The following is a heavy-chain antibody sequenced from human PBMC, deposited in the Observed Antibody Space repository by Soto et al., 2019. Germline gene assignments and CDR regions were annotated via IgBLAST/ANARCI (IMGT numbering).Heavy chain of an antibody. Sequence: EVQLVEPGGGLVQPGGSLRLSCAASGFTFSSYAMHWVRQAPGKGLEYVSVINSNGGSTYYANSVKGRFTISRDNSKNTLYLQMGSLRAEDMAVYYCARTSGYAFDYWGQGTLVTVSS. CDR1: GFTFSSYA. J-gene: IGHJ4*02. V-gene: IGHV3-64*01. CDR2: INSNGGST. D-gene: IGHD5-12*01. CDR3: ARTSGYAFDY.